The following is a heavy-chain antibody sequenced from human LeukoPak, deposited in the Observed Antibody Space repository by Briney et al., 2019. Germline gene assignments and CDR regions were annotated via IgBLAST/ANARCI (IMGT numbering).Heavy chain of an antibody. V-gene: IGHV4-59*11. CDR1: GGSISSHY. J-gene: IGHJ6*02. CDR2: IYYSGST. CDR3: ARANPTYPTFGGVIGTEIYGMDV. Sequence: SETLSLTCSVSGGSISSHYWNWIRQPPGKGLEWIGYIYYSGSTNSSPSLKSRVTISVDTSKNQISLKLSSVTAADTAVYYCARANPTYPTFGGVIGTEIYGMDVWGQGTTVTVSS. D-gene: IGHD3-16*02.